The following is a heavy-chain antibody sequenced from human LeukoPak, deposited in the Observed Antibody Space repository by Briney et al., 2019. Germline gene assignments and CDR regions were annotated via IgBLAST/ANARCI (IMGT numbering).Heavy chain of an antibody. CDR2: FYPENDER. Sequence: ASVKVSCKVSGHTLSEMTMHWVRQAPGKGLEWMGGFYPENDERIYARKFRGRVTMTEDTSTDTAYMELSSLRSEDTAVYYYATEVSSIVPDYWGQGTLVTVSS. V-gene: IGHV1-24*01. D-gene: IGHD2-21*01. J-gene: IGHJ4*02. CDR3: ATEVSSIVPDY. CDR1: GHTLSEMT.